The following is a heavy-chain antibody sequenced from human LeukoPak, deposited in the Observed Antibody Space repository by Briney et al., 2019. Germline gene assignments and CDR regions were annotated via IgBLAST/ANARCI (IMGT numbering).Heavy chain of an antibody. CDR2: FDPEDGET. V-gene: IGHV1-24*01. J-gene: IGHJ4*02. CDR3: ATVFTSYFDY. D-gene: IGHD2-2*01. CDR1: GYTFTGYY. Sequence: ASVTVSCKASGYTFTGYYMHWVRQAPGQGLEWMGGFDPEDGETIYAQKFQGRVTMTEDTSTDTAYMELSSLRSEDTAVYYCATVFTSYFDYWGQGTLVTVSS.